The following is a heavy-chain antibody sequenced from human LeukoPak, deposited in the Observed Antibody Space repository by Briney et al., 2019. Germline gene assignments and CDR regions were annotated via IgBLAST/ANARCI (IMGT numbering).Heavy chain of an antibody. CDR2: INPNSGGT. J-gene: IGHJ4*02. V-gene: IGHV1-2*02. CDR3: ARLGYCSGGSCLSRVWFDY. Sequence: GASVKVSCKASGYTFTGYYMHWVRQAPGQGLEWMGWINPNSGGTNYAQKFQGRVTMTRDTSISTAYMELSRLRSDDTAVYYCARLGYCSGGSCLSRVWFDYWGQGTLVTVSS. D-gene: IGHD2-15*01. CDR1: GYTFTGYY.